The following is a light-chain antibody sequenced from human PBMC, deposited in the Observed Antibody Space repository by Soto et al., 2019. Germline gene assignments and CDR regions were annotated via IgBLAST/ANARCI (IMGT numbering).Light chain of an antibody. CDR2: DVS. V-gene: IGKV1-5*01. J-gene: IGKJ1*01. CDR1: QSVSNW. Sequence: DIQMTQSPSTLSASVGDRVTITCRASQSVSNWLAWYQQKPGKAPKLLIFDVSSLEGGVPSRFSGSGSGTEFTLTISSLQPDDFATYYCQQYKGFSRTFGQGTKVEI. CDR3: QQYKGFSRT.